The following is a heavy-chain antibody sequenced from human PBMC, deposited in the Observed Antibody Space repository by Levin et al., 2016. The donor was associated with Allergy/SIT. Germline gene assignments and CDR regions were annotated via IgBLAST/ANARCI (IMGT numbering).Heavy chain of an antibody. V-gene: IGHV4-4*07. D-gene: IGHD1-1*01. J-gene: IGHJ6*02. Sequence: WIRQPPGKGLEWIGRIYTSGSTNYNPSLKSRVTMSVDTSKNQFSLKLSSVTAADTAVYYCARALRTNWYYGMDVWGQGTTVTVSS. CDR3: ARALRTNWYYGMDV. CDR2: IYTSGST.